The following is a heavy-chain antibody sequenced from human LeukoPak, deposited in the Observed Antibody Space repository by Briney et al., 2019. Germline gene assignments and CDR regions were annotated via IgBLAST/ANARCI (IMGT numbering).Heavy chain of an antibody. V-gene: IGHV1-24*01. CDR1: GYTLTELS. CDR3: ATVFGENNWCDP. D-gene: IGHD2-21*01. Sequence: GLVTVSCKLSGYTLTELSMLWVREAPGKGHEGRGGFDPVDGETIYAQKFQGRVTMAEDTSTETAYMELSSLRSEDTAGYYCATVFGENNWCDPWGQGTLVTVSS. CDR2: FDPVDGET. J-gene: IGHJ5*02.